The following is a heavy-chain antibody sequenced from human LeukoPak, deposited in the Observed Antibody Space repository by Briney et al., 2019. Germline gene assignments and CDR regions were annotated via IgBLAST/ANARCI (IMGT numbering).Heavy chain of an antibody. CDR3: ARSYYDSSGYYYGEAYFQH. V-gene: IGHV1-2*02. CDR2: INPNSGGT. Sequence: ASVKVSCKASGYTFTGYYMHWVRQAPGQGLEWMGWINPNSGGTNYAQKFQGRVTMTRDTSISTAYMELSRLRSDDTAVYYCARSYYDSSGYYYGEAYFQHWGQGTLVTVSS. D-gene: IGHD3-22*01. J-gene: IGHJ1*01. CDR1: GYTFTGYY.